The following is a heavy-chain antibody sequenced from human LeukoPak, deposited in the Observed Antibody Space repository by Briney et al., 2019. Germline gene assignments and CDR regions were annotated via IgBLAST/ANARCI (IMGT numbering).Heavy chain of an antibody. CDR1: GYTFTSYY. V-gene: IGHV1-46*01. D-gene: IGHD3-3*01. J-gene: IGHJ6*02. CDR3: ARGPYYDFWSGYTFPLYYYGMDV. CDR2: INPSGGST. Sequence: ASVKVSCKASGYTFTSYYMHWVRQAPGQGLEWMGIINPSGGSTSYAQRFQGRVTMTRDTSTSTVYMELSSLRSEDTAVYYCARGPYYDFWSGYTFPLYYYGMDVWGQGTTVTVSS.